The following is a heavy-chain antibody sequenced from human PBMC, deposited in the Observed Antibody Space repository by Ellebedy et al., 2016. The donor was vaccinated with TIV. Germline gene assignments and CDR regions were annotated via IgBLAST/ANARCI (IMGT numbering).Heavy chain of an antibody. CDR3: AAAHYYFYGKDV. J-gene: IGHJ6*02. V-gene: IGHV3-48*03. CDR2: ISSSGTTK. Sequence: GESLKISCAASGFPFSSFEFNWVRQSPGKGLEWVSYISSSGTTKYYADSVKGRFTISRDNAKNSLYLQMNSLRAQDTAFYYCAAAHYYFYGKDVWGQGTRVTVSS. D-gene: IGHD2-15*01. CDR1: GFPFSSFE.